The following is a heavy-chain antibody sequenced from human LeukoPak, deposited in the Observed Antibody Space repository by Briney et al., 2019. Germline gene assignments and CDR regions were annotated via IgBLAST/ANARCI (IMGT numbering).Heavy chain of an antibody. Sequence: GRSLRLSCAASGFTFSSYGMHWVRQAPGKGLEWAAVIWYDGSNKYYADSVKGRFTISRDNSKNTLYLQMNSLRAEDTAVYYCAKDSDTNSDGYNSFDYWGQGTLVTVSS. D-gene: IGHD5-24*01. CDR1: GFTFSSYG. J-gene: IGHJ4*02. V-gene: IGHV3-33*06. CDR2: IWYDGSNK. CDR3: AKDSDTNSDGYNSFDY.